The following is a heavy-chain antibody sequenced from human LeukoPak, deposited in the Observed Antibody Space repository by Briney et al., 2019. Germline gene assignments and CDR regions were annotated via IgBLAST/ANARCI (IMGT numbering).Heavy chain of an antibody. V-gene: IGHV3-21*01. D-gene: IGHD6-19*01. J-gene: IGHJ4*02. CDR2: ISSSSSYI. CDR3: ARYSSGWYWEFDY. CDR1: GFTFSSYS. Sequence: GGSLRLSCAASGFTFSSYSMNWVRQAPGKGLEWVSSISSSSSYIYYADSVKGRFTISRDNAKNSLYLQMNSLRAEDTAVYYCARYSSGWYWEFDYWGQGTLVTVSS.